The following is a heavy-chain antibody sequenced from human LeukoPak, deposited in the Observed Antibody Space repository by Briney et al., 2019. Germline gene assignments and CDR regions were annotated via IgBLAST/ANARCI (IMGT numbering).Heavy chain of an antibody. V-gene: IGHV1-58*02. Sequence: GASVKVSCKASRFTFTSSAMQWVRQARGQRLEWIGWIVVGSGNTNYAQKFQERVTITRDMSTSTAYMELSSLRSEDTAVYYCAAARYCSSTSCYTGDYWDQGTLVTVSS. J-gene: IGHJ4*02. CDR1: RFTFTSSA. CDR2: IVVGSGNT. CDR3: AAARYCSSTSCYTGDY. D-gene: IGHD2-2*01.